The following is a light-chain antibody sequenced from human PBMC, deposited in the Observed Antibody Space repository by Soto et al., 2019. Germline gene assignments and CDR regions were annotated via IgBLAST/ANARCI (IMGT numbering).Light chain of an antibody. CDR1: QSISSY. V-gene: IGKV1-39*01. J-gene: IGKJ5*01. Sequence: DIQMTQSPSSLSASVGGRVTITCRASQSISSYLNWYQQKPGKAPKLLIYAASSLQSGVPSRFSGSGSGTDFTLTISSLQPEDFATYYCQQYNKWPLITFGQGTRLEIK. CDR3: QQYNKWPLIT. CDR2: AAS.